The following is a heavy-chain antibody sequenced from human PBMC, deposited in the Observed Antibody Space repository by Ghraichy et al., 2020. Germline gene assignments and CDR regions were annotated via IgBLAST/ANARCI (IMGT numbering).Heavy chain of an antibody. CDR1: GFTVSSNY. D-gene: IGHD4-17*01. J-gene: IGHJ6*02. Sequence: GGSLRLSCAASGFTVSSNYMSWVRQAPGKGLEWVSVIYSGGSTYYADSVKGRFTISRDNSKNTLYLQMNSLRAEDTAVYYCARASYGDYSYYYGMDVWGQGTTVTVSS. CDR3: ARASYGDYSYYYGMDV. CDR2: IYSGGST. V-gene: IGHV3-53*01.